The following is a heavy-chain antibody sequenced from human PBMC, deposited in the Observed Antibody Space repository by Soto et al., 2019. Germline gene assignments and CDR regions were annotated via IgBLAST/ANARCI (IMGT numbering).Heavy chain of an antibody. CDR1: GGSISSRSYY. V-gene: IGHV4-39*01. Sequence: SETLSLTCTVSGGSISSRSYYWAWLRQPPGKGLEWIGSIYYTGDTYYNTSLMSRVTISVDTSKNQFSLRLSSVTAADTSVYYCVKQGGLFTWFDPWSRGTLVTVSS. J-gene: IGHJ5*02. CDR3: VKQGGLFTWFDP. CDR2: IYYTGDT. D-gene: IGHD3-16*01.